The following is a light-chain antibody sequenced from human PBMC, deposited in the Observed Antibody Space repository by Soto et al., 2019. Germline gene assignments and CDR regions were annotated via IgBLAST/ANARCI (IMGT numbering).Light chain of an antibody. CDR1: QSVSSN. V-gene: IGKV3-15*01. CDR3: QQYNNWPLYT. CDR2: GAS. J-gene: IGKJ2*01. Sequence: EIVMTQSPATLSVSPGERATLYCRASQSVSSNLAWYQQKPGQAPRLLIYGASTRATGIPARFSGSGSGTEFTLTISSLQSEDFAVYYCQQYNNWPLYTFGQGTKLELK.